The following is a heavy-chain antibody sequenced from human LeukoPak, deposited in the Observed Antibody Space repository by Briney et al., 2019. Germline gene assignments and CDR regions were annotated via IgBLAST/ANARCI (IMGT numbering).Heavy chain of an antibody. Sequence: GASVKVSCKVSGYTLTEFSMHWVRQAPGKGLEWMGGFDPEDGETIYAQKFQGRVTMTEDTSTDTAYMELSSLRSEDTAVYYCATVESVVVAATNWFDPWGQGTLVTVSS. CDR3: ATVESVVVAATNWFDP. J-gene: IGHJ5*02. CDR2: FDPEDGET. CDR1: GYTLTEFS. V-gene: IGHV1-24*01. D-gene: IGHD2-15*01.